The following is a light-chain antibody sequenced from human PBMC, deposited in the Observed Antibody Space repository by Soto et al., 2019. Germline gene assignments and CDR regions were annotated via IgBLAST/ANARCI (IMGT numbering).Light chain of an antibody. J-gene: IGKJ1*01. CDR1: QGISSY. CDR3: QQYSSYSAWT. CDR2: KAS. Sequence: IQVTQSPSSLSASVGDRVTITCRASQGISSYLAWYQQKPGKAPKLLIYKASSLESGVPSRFSGSGSGTEFTLTISSLQPDDFATYYCQQYSSYSAWTFGEGTKVDI. V-gene: IGKV1-5*03.